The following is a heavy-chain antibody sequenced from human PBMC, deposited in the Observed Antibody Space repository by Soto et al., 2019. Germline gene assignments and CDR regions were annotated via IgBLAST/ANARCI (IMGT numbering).Heavy chain of an antibody. CDR2: IVVGSGNT. D-gene: IGHD3-3*01. CDR3: AAESPVVRFPEGAYYYYYAMDV. J-gene: IGHJ6*04. Sequence: SVKVSCKASGFTFTNTAVQWVRQARGQRLEWIGRIVVGSGNTNYAQKFHERVTITRDMSTSTAYMELSSLRSEDTAVYYCAAESPVVRFPEGAYYYYYAMDVWGKGTTVTVS. V-gene: IGHV1-58*01. CDR1: GFTFTNTA.